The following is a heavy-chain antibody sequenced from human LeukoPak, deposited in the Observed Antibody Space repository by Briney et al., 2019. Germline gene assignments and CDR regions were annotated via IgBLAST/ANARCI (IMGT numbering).Heavy chain of an antibody. D-gene: IGHD3-3*01. CDR2: IYYSGST. CDR3: ARSVRLSVFDY. Sequence: PSETLSLTCTVSGGSISSYYWSWIRRPPGKGLEWIGYIYYSGSTNYNPSLKSRVTISVDTSKNQFSLKLSSVTAADTAVYYCARSVRLSVFDYWGQGTLVTVSS. V-gene: IGHV4-59*01. J-gene: IGHJ4*02. CDR1: GGSISSYY.